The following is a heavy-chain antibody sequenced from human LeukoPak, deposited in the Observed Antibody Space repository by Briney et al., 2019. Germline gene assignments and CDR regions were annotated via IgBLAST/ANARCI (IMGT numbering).Heavy chain of an antibody. CDR1: GFTFSHAW. V-gene: IGHV3-15*01. CDR3: TTGGRRTAVGGSPPTLDY. D-gene: IGHD6-19*01. J-gene: IGHJ4*02. Sequence: GGSLRLSCGASGFTFSHAWMSGARQAPGKGLEWFGRIKNKPDGGTTDYAAPVKGRFSISRDDSENTLYLQMSSLTTEDTAVYFCTTGGRRTAVGGSPPTLDYWGQGTLVTVSS. CDR2: IKNKPDGGTT.